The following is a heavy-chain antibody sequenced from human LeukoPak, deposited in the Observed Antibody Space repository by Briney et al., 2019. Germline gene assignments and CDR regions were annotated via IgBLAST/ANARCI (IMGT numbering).Heavy chain of an antibody. CDR1: GFMFSSNW. Sequence: PGGSLRLSCAASGFMFSSNWMSWVRQAPGKGLEWVSAISGSGGSTYYADSVKGRFTISRDNSKNTLYLQMNSLRVEDTAVYYCAKDTYYYDFWGQGTLVTVSS. CDR3: AKDTYYYDF. J-gene: IGHJ4*02. D-gene: IGHD3/OR15-3a*01. V-gene: IGHV3-23*01. CDR2: ISGSGGST.